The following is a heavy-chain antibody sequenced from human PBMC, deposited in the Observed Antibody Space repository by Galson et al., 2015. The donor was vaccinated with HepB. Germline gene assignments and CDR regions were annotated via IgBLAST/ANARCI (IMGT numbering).Heavy chain of an antibody. CDR1: GYTFTSYY. J-gene: IGHJ6*02. V-gene: IGHV1-46*01. CDR2: INPSGGST. Sequence: SGYTFTSYYMHWVRQVPGQGLEWMGIINPSGGSTSYAQKFQGRVTMTRDTSTSTVYMELSSLRSEDTAVYYCAKAYYDFWSGYFYYGMDVWGQGTTVTVSS. D-gene: IGHD3-3*01. CDR3: AKAYYDFWSGYFYYGMDV.